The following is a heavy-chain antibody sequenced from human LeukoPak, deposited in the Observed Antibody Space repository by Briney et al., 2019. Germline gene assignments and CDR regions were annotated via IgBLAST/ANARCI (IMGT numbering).Heavy chain of an antibody. Sequence: GGSLRLSCAASGFIFSNYAMHWVRQAPGKELKWVAVISYDGDNKYYADSVEGRITISRDNPKNTLYLQMNSLRTEDTAVYYCARGPHYGHDYWGQGTLVTVSS. CDR1: GFIFSNYA. V-gene: IGHV3-30-3*01. D-gene: IGHD3-10*01. CDR3: ARGPHYGHDY. CDR2: ISYDGDNK. J-gene: IGHJ4*02.